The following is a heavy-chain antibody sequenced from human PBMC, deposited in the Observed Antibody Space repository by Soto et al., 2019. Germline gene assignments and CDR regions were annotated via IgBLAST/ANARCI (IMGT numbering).Heavy chain of an antibody. CDR3: ALPSRRPDY. V-gene: IGHV3-11*05. CDR1: GFTFTDYY. CDR2: ISVSGTDT. J-gene: IGHJ4*02. Sequence: QVQLVESGGALVRPGGSLRLSCVASGFTFTDYYMNWIRQTPGKGLEWLSYISVSGTDTNYADSVRGRFTIYRDNAKRSIYLQMNSLRVEATAVYYCALPSRRPDYGGQGTLVTVSS.